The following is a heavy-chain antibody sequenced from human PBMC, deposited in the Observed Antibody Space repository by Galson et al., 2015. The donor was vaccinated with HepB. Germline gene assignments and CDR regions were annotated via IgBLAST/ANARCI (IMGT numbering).Heavy chain of an antibody. CDR3: ARGGATYYMDV. CDR2: INPNTGGT. CDR1: GYSLIDFY. V-gene: IGHV1-2*06. Sequence: SVKVSCKASGYSLIDFYIYWVRQAPGQGLEWMGRINPNTGGTKYAQKFQGRVTMTRDTSINTASMEVNRLTSDGTAVYYCARGGATYYMDVWGQGTTVTVSS. J-gene: IGHJ6*03. D-gene: IGHD1-26*01.